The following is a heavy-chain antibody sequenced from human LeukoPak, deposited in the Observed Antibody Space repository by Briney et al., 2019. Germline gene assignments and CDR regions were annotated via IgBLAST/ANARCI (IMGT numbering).Heavy chain of an antibody. D-gene: IGHD1-26*01. CDR3: ATSGNYFNWFDP. Sequence: SETLSLTCTVSGGSISSYYWSWIRQPPGKGLEWIGYSYYTGSTNYNPSLKSRVTISVDTSKNQFSLNLSSVTAADTAAHYCATSGNYFNWFDPWGQGTLVTVSS. CDR1: GGSISSYY. CDR2: SYYTGST. V-gene: IGHV4-59*01. J-gene: IGHJ5*02.